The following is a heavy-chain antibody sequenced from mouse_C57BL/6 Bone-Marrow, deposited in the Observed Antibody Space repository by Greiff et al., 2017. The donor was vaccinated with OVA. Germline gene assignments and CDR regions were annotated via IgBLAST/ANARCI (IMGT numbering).Heavy chain of an antibody. V-gene: IGHV1-69*01. CDR2: IDPSDSYT. D-gene: IGHD2-4*01. CDR3: ARDYDYDERFAY. Sequence: QVQLQQPGAELVMPGASVKLSCKASGYTFTSYWMYWVKQRPGQGLEWIGEIDPSDSYTNYNQKFKGKSTLTVDKSSSTAYMQLSSLTSEDSAVYYCARDYDYDERFAYWGQGTLVTVSA. J-gene: IGHJ3*01. CDR1: GYTFTSYW.